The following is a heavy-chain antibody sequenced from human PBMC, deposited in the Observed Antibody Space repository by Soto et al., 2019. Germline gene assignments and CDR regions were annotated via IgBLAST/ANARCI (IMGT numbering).Heavy chain of an antibody. D-gene: IGHD6-13*01. V-gene: IGHV1-69*02. J-gene: IGHJ6*03. CDR3: ASLGAARDYYYYYMDV. CDR2: IIPIHGIT. CDR1: GGTFSSYT. Sequence: ASVKVSCKASGGTFSSYTISWVRQAPGQGLEWMGRIIPIHGITNYAQKFQGRVTITRDTSASTAYMELSSLRSEDTAVYYCASLGAARDYYYYYMDVWGKGTTVTVSS.